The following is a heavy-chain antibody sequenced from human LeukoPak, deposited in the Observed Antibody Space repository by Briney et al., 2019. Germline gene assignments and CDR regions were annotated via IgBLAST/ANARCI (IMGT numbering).Heavy chain of an antibody. D-gene: IGHD3-10*01. CDR3: DRWFGELLPDY. V-gene: IGHV3-23*01. CDR2: ISGSGGST. CDR1: GFTFSSYW. J-gene: IGHJ4*02. Sequence: PGGFLRLSCAASGFTFSSYWMSWVRQAPGKGLEWVSAISGSGGSTYYADSVKGRFTISRDNSKNTLYLQMNSLRAEDTAVYYCDRWFGELLPDYWGQGTLVTVSS.